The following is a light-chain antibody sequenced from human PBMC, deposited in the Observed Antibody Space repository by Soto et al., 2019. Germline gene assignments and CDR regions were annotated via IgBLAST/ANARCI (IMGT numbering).Light chain of an antibody. V-gene: IGKV3-20*01. Sequence: EAVLTQSPGTLSLSPGEGATLSCGASQSLTNRYLAWYQQQPGQAPRLLIYSASIRAAGIPDRFSGSGSGTDFTLTICRLEPEDFEVYYWQPYCGSLTFGGGT. CDR1: QSLTNRY. J-gene: IGKJ4*01. CDR2: SAS. CDR3: QPYCGSLT.